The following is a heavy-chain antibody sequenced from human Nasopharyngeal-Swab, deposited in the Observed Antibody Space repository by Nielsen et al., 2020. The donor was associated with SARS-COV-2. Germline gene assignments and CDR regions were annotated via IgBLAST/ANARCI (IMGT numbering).Heavy chain of an antibody. Sequence: KVSCKASGYSFTKYWIGWVRQMPGKGLDWMGIIYPGDSDTRYSPSFQGQVTISADKSISTAYLQWSSLKASDTAMYYCARVTNEWNAFWSDAFDIWGQGTMVTVSS. V-gene: IGHV5-51*01. J-gene: IGHJ3*02. D-gene: IGHD3-3*01. CDR2: IYPGDSDT. CDR3: ARVTNEWNAFWSDAFDI. CDR1: GYSFTKYW.